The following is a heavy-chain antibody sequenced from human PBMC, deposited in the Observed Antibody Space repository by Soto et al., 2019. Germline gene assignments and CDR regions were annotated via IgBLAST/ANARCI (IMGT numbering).Heavy chain of an antibody. D-gene: IGHD3-10*01. CDR1: GGSISGSKW. CDR2: IYNDGST. V-gene: IGHV4-4*02. Sequence: QVQLQESGPGLVKPSGTLSLTCAVSGGSISGSKWWSWVRQTPGKGLEWIGEIYNDGSTNYNPSLKSQVTISVDKSKIQFSLKLSSVTAADTAMYYCARQGGGWFDPWGQGTLVTVSS. CDR3: ARQGGGWFDP. J-gene: IGHJ5*02.